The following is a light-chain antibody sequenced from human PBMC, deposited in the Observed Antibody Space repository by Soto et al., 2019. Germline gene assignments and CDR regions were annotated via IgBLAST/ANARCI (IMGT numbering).Light chain of an antibody. CDR2: DAS. J-gene: IGKJ5*01. Sequence: EVVLTQFPATLSLSPGDRATLSCRASQSVFTYLAWYQQKPGQAPRLLIYDASNRATGIPARFSGSGSGTDFTLTISSLEPEDFAVYYCQQRYNWPPITFGQGTRLEIK. CDR1: QSVFTY. V-gene: IGKV3-11*01. CDR3: QQRYNWPPIT.